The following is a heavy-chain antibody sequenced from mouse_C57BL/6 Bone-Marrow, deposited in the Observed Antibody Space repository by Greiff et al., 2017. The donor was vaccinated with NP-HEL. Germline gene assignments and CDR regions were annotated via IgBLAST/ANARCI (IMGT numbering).Heavy chain of an antibody. CDR3: ARRLLRYDYFDY. D-gene: IGHD1-1*01. CDR1: GFTFSSYT. V-gene: IGHV5-9*01. J-gene: IGHJ2*01. Sequence: EVQVVESGGGLVKPGGSLKLSCAASGFTFSSYTMSWVRQTPEKRLEWVATISGGGGNTYYPDSVKGRFTISRDNAKNTLYLQMSSLRSEDTALYYCARRLLRYDYFDYWGQGTTLTVSS. CDR2: ISGGGGNT.